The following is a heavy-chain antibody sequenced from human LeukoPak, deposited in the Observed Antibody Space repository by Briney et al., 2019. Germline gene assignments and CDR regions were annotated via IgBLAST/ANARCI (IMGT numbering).Heavy chain of an antibody. D-gene: IGHD6-19*01. J-gene: IGHJ1*01. V-gene: IGHV1-69*05. CDR3: ARDYSSGWYGYLQH. CDR2: IIPIFGTA. CDR1: GGTFSSYA. Sequence: GASVKVSCKASGGTFSSYAISWVRQAPGQGLEWMGGIIPIFGTANYAQKFQGRVTITTDESTSTAYMELSSLRSEYTAVYCGARDYSSGWYGYLQHWGQGTLVTVSS.